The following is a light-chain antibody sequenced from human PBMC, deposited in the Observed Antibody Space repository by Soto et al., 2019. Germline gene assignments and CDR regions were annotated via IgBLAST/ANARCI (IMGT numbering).Light chain of an antibody. Sequence: EIVLTQSPATLSLSPGERATLSCRASQSVTNSLAWYQQKPGQAPRLLVYDASNRATGIPTRFSGSGSGTDFTLTITRLEPEDFAVYYCQQYGSSLFTFGPGTKVDFK. V-gene: IGKV3-20*01. CDR1: QSVTNS. J-gene: IGKJ3*01. CDR3: QQYGSSLFT. CDR2: DAS.